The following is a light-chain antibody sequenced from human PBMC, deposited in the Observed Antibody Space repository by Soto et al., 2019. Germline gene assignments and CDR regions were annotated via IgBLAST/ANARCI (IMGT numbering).Light chain of an antibody. V-gene: IGKV3-20*01. CDR3: QHYGTSPA. CDR1: QSASSSD. J-gene: IGKJ1*01. Sequence: IVLTQSPATLSLSPGERASLSCRASQSASSSDLAWYQQRPGQAPRLLIYDASTRAAGIPNRFSGSASGTDFTLSISRLEPEDFAVYYCQHYGTSPAFGQGTKVEI. CDR2: DAS.